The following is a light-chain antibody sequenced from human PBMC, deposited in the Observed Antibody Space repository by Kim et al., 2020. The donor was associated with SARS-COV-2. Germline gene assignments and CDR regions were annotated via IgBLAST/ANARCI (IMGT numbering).Light chain of an antibody. V-gene: IGLV2-23*01. CDR1: SSDVGSYNL. CDR2: EGS. CDR3: CSYAGSYV. J-gene: IGLJ1*01. Sequence: SPGQSITTSCTGTSSDVGSYNLVSWYQQHPGKAPKLMIYEGSKRPSGVSNRFSGSKSGNTASLTISGLQAEDEADYYCCSYAGSYVFGTGTKVTVL.